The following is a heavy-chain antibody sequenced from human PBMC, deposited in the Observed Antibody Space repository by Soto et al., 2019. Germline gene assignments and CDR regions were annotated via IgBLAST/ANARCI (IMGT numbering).Heavy chain of an antibody. CDR3: ARGSSFRLFGVPLHS. V-gene: IGHV4-38-2*01. CDR2: ISHSGRA. J-gene: IGHJ4*02. Sequence: SETLSLTCDVSGFSIQTSYFWRWIRQPPGKGLEWIGLISHSGRAISHPSFASRATISLDTTNNAFSLTLKSVTAAATAVSYFARGSSFRLFGVPLHSCVQGTMVAVYS. CDR1: GFSIQTSYF. D-gene: IGHD3-16*02.